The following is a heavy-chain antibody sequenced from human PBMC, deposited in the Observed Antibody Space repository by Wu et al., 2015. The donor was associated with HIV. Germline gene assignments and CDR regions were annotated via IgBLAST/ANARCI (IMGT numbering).Heavy chain of an antibody. CDR2: IIPMFGTA. J-gene: IGHJ2*01. CDR3: ARGTYFYDSSGPKDWYFDL. V-gene: IGHV1-69*13. CDR1: GGTFSNHA. D-gene: IGHD3-22*01. Sequence: QVQLVQSGAEVKKPGSSVKVSCKASGGTFSNHAVSWVRQAPGQGLEWMGRIIPMFGTANYAQKFQGRVTITADEFTSTSYMELNSLRSEDTAVYYCARGTYFYDSSGPKDWYFDLWGRGTLVTVSS.